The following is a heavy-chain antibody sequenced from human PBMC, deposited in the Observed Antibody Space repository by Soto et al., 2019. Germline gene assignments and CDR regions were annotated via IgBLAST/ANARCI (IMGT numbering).Heavy chain of an antibody. J-gene: IGHJ4*02. D-gene: IGHD2-21*02. V-gene: IGHV3-74*01. CDR1: RFTFSSYW. CDR2: INSDGSST. Sequence: VQRVESGGGLVQPGGYLSLSCAASRFTFSSYWMHWFRQVPGKGLVWVSRINSDGSSTNYADSVKGRFTISRDNATNTLYLHMNSLRAEDTAVYYCAIVSCGGDCSPFDYWGQGTLVTVSS. CDR3: AIVSCGGDCSPFDY.